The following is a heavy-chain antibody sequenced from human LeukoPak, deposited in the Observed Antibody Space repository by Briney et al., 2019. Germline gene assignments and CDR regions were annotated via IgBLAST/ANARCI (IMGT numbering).Heavy chain of an antibody. CDR2: ISAYNGNT. J-gene: IGHJ6*03. CDR1: GYTFTSHG. CDR3: ARDGSGGYYYYMDV. Sequence: ASVKVSCKASGYTFTSHGISWVRQAPGQGLEWMGWISAYNGNTNYAQKLQGRVTMTRHTSISTAYMELSSLRSEDTAVYYCARDGSGGYYYYMDVWGKGTTVTISS. V-gene: IGHV1-18*01. D-gene: IGHD2-2*03.